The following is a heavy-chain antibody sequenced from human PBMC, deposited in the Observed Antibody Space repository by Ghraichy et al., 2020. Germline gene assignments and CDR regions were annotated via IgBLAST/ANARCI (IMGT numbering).Heavy chain of an antibody. CDR3: ASKAPVPDY. V-gene: IGHV3-23*01. CDR1: GFTFSSYG. J-gene: IGHJ4*02. CDR2: ISGSGGSP. Sequence: GESLNISCAASGFTFSSYGMSWVRQAPGKGLEWVSAISGSGGSPYYADSVKGRFTISRDNSKNTLYLQMNSLRADDTAVYYCASKAPVPDYCGQGTLVTVSS. D-gene: IGHD6-6*01.